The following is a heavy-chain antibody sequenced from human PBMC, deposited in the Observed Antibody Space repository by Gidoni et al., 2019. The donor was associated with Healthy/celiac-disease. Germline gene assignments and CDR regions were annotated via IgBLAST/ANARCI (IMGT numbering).Heavy chain of an antibody. Sequence: QVQLQQWGAGLLKPSETLSLTCAVAGGSFSGYYWRWIRQPPGKGLEWIGEINHSGSTNYNPPLKSRVTISVDTSKNQFSLKLSSVTAADTAVYYCASLSRRSGSPESHYYYYYYGMDVWGQGTTVTVSS. CDR1: GGSFSGYY. D-gene: IGHD1-26*01. J-gene: IGHJ6*02. V-gene: IGHV4-34*01. CDR3: ASLSRRSGSPESHYYYYYYGMDV. CDR2: INHSGST.